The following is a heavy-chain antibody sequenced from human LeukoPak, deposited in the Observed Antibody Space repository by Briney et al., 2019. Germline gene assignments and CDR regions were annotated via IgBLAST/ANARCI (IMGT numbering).Heavy chain of an antibody. D-gene: IGHD3-22*01. J-gene: IGHJ4*02. Sequence: ASVKVSCKASGYTFTGYYMHWVRQAPGQGLEWMGWINPNSGGTNYAQKFQGRVTMTRDTSISTAYMELSRLRSDDTAVYYCARDLTMIVPWFDYWGQGTLVTVSS. V-gene: IGHV1-2*02. CDR2: INPNSGGT. CDR3: ARDLTMIVPWFDY. CDR1: GYTFTGYY.